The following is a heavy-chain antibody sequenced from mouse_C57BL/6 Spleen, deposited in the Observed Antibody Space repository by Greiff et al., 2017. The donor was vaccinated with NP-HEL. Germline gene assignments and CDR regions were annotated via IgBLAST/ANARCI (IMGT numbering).Heavy chain of an antibody. V-gene: IGHV1-7*01. CDR3: ARPITTVVAIDY. D-gene: IGHD1-1*01. CDR2: INPSSGYT. J-gene: IGHJ2*01. CDR1: GYTFTSYW. Sequence: VQLQQSGAELAKPGASVKLSCKASGYTFTSYWMHWVKQRPGQGLEWIGYINPSSGYTKYNQKFKDKATLTADKSSSTAYMQLSSLPYADSAVYSCARPITTVVAIDYWGQGTTLTVSS.